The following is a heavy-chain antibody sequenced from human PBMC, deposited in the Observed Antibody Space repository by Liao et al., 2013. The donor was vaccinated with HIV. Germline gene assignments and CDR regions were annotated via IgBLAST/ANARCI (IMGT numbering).Heavy chain of an antibody. V-gene: IGHV4-34*01. CDR3: STKRGWDYYYYMDV. CDR1: GGSFSGYY. CDR2: INHSGST. Sequence: QVQLQQWGAGLLKPSETLSLTCAVYGGSFSGYYWSWIRQPPGKGLEWIGEINHSGSTNYNPSLKSRVTISVDTSKNQFSLKLSSVTAADTAVYYCSTKRGWDYYYYMDVWGKGTTVTVSS. J-gene: IGHJ6*03. D-gene: IGHD6-19*01.